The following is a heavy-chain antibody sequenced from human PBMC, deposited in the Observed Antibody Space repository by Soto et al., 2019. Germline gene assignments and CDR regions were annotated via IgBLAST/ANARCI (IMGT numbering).Heavy chain of an antibody. V-gene: IGHV3-33*01. J-gene: IGHJ3*01. CDR1: GFTFRQYG. Sequence: QVQLVESGGGVVQPGTSLRLSCAASGFTFRQYGMHWVRQAPGKGLDWVAVIFYDGFNEYYADSVRGRFTISRDNSGNMVYLQMNSLRAEDTAVYYCVRGWCSGVHLSCLDLWGQGTAVVVSS. D-gene: IGHD6-19*01. CDR3: VRGWCSGVHLSCLDL. CDR2: IFYDGFNE.